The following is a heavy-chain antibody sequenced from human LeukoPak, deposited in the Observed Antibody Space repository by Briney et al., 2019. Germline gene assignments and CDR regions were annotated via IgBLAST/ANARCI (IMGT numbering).Heavy chain of an antibody. CDR3: ARDNIVVVVAAANNWFDP. D-gene: IGHD2-15*01. CDR2: INPNSGGT. Sequence: ASVKVSCKASGYTFTSYGISWVRQAPGQGLEWMGWINPNSGGTNYAQKFQGRVTMTRDTSISTAYMELSRLRSDDTAVYYCARDNIVVVVAAANNWFDPWGQGTLVTVSS. J-gene: IGHJ5*02. V-gene: IGHV1-2*02. CDR1: GYTFTSYG.